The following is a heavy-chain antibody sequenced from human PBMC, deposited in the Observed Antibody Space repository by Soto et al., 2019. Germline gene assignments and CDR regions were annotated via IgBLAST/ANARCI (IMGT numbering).Heavy chain of an antibody. CDR2: ISDSGGST. J-gene: IGHJ4*02. CDR1: GFTFRNFA. CDR3: AKESGADFGDYYDY. Sequence: EVQVLESGGGLVQPGGSLRLSCSASGFTFRNFAMGWVGQAPGKGLEWVSTISDSGGSTYYADSVKGRFTISRDNSKNTLYLQMISLGAEDTAVYYCAKESGADFGDYYDYWGQGTLVSVSS. V-gene: IGHV3-23*01. D-gene: IGHD4-17*01.